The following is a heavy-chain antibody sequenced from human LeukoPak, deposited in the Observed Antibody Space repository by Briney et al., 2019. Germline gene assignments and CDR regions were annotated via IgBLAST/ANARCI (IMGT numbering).Heavy chain of an antibody. J-gene: IGHJ4*02. CDR3: AKGVNGDWYDY. V-gene: IGHV3-48*04. D-gene: IGHD4-17*01. Sequence: GGSLRLSCAASGFTFSGYSMNWVRQAPGKGLEWVSYITTGSSTIYYADSVKGRFTISRDNAKNSLYLQMNSLRAEDTAVYYCAKGVNGDWYDYWGQGTLVTVSS. CDR1: GFTFSGYS. CDR2: ITTGSSTI.